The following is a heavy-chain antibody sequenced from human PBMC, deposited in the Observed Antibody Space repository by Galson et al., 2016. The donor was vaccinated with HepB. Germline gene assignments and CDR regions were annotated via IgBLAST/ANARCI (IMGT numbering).Heavy chain of an antibody. CDR3: ARDPYCGGDCNSPRYFDL. Sequence: SLRLSCAASGFTFSLYSMYWVRQAPGKGLDWVSYISTGGTTIYYADSVKGRFTIPRDNAKNLLHLQMNSLRVEDTAVYYRARDPYCGGDCNSPRYFDLWGRGTLVTVSS. CDR2: ISTGGTTI. V-gene: IGHV3-48*04. D-gene: IGHD2-21*02. J-gene: IGHJ2*01. CDR1: GFTFSLYS.